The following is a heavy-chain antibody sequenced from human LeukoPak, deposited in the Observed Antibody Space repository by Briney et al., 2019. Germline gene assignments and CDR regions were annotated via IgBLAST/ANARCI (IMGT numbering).Heavy chain of an antibody. CDR2: IYYSGTT. CDR1: GGSMSSYY. CDR3: ARGDAQVGYCSSTSCGYFDY. Sequence: SETLSLTCTVSGGSMSSYYWSWIRQPPGKGLEWIGYIYYSGTTNYNPSLKSRVTISVDTSKNQFSLKLSSVTAADTAVYYCARGDAQVGYCSSTSCGYFDYWGQGTLVTVSS. V-gene: IGHV4-59*12. D-gene: IGHD2-2*01. J-gene: IGHJ4*02.